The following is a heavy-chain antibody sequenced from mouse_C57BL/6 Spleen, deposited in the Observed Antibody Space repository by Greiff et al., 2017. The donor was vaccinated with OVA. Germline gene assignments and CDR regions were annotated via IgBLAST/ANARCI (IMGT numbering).Heavy chain of an antibody. Sequence: VQLQQSGAELVRPGASVTLSCKASGYTFTDYEMHWVKQTPVHCLEWIGAIDPETGGTAYNQKFKGKAILTADKSSSTAYMELRSLTSEDSAVYYCTKEDYYGRTFFDYWGQGTTLTVSS. CDR1: GYTFTDYE. J-gene: IGHJ2*01. D-gene: IGHD1-1*01. CDR3: TKEDYYGRTFFDY. V-gene: IGHV1-15*01. CDR2: IDPETGGT.